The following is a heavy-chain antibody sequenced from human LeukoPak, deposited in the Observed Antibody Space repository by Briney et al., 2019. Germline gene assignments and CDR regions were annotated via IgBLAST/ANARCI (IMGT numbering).Heavy chain of an antibody. CDR1: GYSFTSHY. CDR3: ARATSEGDYAWWFDP. J-gene: IGHJ5*02. V-gene: IGHV1-46*01. CDR2: INPRGTAT. D-gene: IGHD2/OR15-2a*01. Sequence: ASVKVSCKASGYSFTSHYMHWVRQAPGQGLEWMGLINPRGTATRYAESFQGRLTLTRDLSTSTDYMELSSPRSDDTAVYFCARATSEGDYAWWFDPWGQGTLVTVAS.